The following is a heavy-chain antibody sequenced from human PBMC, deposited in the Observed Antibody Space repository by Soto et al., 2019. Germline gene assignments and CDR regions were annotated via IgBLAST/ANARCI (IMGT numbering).Heavy chain of an antibody. V-gene: IGHV4-31*03. D-gene: IGHD3-3*01. J-gene: IGHJ5*02. CDR2: IYYSGST. Sequence: PSETLSLTCTFSVGSISSGGYYCSWIRQHPWKGLEWIGYIYYSGSTYYNPSLKSRVTISVDTSKNQFSLKLSSVTAADTAVYYCARDSRVNTIFGVVTSFERWGQRTLVSVSS. CDR3: ARDSRVNTIFGVVTSFER. CDR1: VGSISSGGYY.